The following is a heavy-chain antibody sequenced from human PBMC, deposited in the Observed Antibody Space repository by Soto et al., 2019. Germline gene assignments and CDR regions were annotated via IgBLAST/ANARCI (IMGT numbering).Heavy chain of an antibody. Sequence: SETLSLTCAVYGWSFSGYYWILLHQPPGKGLEWIGEINHSGSTNYNPSLKSRVTISVDTSKNQFSLKLSSVTAADTAVYYCARVAAAGNYYYYGMDVWGQGTTGTVS. CDR1: GWSFSGYY. D-gene: IGHD6-13*01. J-gene: IGHJ6*02. V-gene: IGHV4-34*01. CDR3: ARVAAAGNYYYYGMDV. CDR2: INHSGST.